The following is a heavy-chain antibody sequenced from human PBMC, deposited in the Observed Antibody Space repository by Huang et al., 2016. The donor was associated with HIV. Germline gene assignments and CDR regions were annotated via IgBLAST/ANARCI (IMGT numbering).Heavy chain of an antibody. V-gene: IGHV4-39*01. CDR1: GGSISSSSYY. CDR3: AGHMDCRSSSCLAGGHERGPFDM. D-gene: IGHD2-2*01. Sequence: QLQLQESGPGLVKPSETLSLTCSVSGGSISSSSYYWGWIRQPPGKGLEWIGGIYYSGGTFYNPALKSRGNISRDTAKNQFSLRLSFVAAAGTSVYYCAGHMDCRSSSCLAGGHERGPFDMWGQGTMVTVSS. CDR2: IYYSGGT. J-gene: IGHJ3*02.